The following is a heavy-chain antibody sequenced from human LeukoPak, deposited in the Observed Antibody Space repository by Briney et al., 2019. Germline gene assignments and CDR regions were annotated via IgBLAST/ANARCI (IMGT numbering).Heavy chain of an antibody. Sequence: SETLSLTCTVSGGSVSSDSYYWSWIRQPPGKGLEWIGYIYYTGSTNYNPSFKSRVTISVDMSKNQFSLKLTSVTAADTAVYYCATKGPRRGYFDYWGQGTLVAVSS. CDR2: IYYTGST. CDR3: ATKGPRRGYFDY. J-gene: IGHJ4*02. CDR1: GGSVSSDSYY. V-gene: IGHV4-61*01.